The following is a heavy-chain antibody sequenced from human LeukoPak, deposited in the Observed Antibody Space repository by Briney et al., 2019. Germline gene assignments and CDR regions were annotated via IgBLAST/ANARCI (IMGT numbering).Heavy chain of an antibody. Sequence: GGSLRLSCAASGFTFSSYGMHWVRQAPGKGLEWVAVISYDGSNKYYADSVKGRFTISRDNSKNTLYLQMNSLRAEDTAVYYCAKDKRVYFDWLLSHLDYWGQETLVTVSS. CDR1: GFTFSSYG. CDR2: ISYDGSNK. J-gene: IGHJ4*02. D-gene: IGHD3-9*01. CDR3: AKDKRVYFDWLLSHLDY. V-gene: IGHV3-30*18.